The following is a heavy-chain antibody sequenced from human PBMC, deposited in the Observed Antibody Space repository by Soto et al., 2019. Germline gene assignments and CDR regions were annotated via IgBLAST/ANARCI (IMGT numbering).Heavy chain of an antibody. Sequence: QVQLVESGGGVVQPGRSLRLSCAASGFTFSSYAMHWVRQAPGKGLEWVAVISYDGSNKYYADSVKGQFTISRDNSKNTLYLQMNSLRAEDTAVYYCASTTYSSGWYSDYWGQGTLVTVSS. CDR3: ASTTYSSGWYSDY. CDR2: ISYDGSNK. V-gene: IGHV3-30-3*01. J-gene: IGHJ4*02. CDR1: GFTFSSYA. D-gene: IGHD6-19*01.